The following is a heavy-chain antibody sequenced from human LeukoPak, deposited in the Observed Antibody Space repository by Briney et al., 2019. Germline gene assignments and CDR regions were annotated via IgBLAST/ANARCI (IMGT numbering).Heavy chain of an antibody. D-gene: IGHD5-18*01. CDR1: GFTFSTYA. V-gene: IGHV3-30*04. CDR3: ARDLYGYPSGASDI. J-gene: IGHJ3*02. CDR2: ISYDGSNK. Sequence: WGSLRLSCATSGFTFSTYAMHWVRQAPGKGLEWVAVISYDGSNKYYADSVKGRFTISRDNSKNTLYLQMNSLRAEDAAVYYCARDLYGYPSGASDIWGQGTMVTVSS.